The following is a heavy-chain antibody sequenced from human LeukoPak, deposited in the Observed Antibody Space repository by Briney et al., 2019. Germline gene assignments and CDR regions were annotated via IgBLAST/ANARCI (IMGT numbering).Heavy chain of an antibody. V-gene: IGHV4-39*01. Sequence: GSLRLSCAASGFTFSDYSMNWIRQAPGKGLEWIGSIYYSGSTYYNPSLKSRVTISVDTSKNQFSLKLTSVTAADTAVYHCARHGGIIAAAGTRAFDIWGQGTMVTVSS. CDR1: GFTFSDYS. CDR3: ARHGGIIAAAGTRAFDI. D-gene: IGHD6-13*01. J-gene: IGHJ3*02. CDR2: IYYSGST.